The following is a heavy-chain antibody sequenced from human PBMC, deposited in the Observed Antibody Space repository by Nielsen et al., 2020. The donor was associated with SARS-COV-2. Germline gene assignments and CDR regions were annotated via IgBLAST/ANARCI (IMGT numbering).Heavy chain of an antibody. J-gene: IGHJ4*02. V-gene: IGHV2-70*12. CDR3: AHRQMGIRGLDY. D-gene: IGHD1-26*01. CDR1: GFSLSTSGMC. Sequence: SGPTLVKPTQTLTLACTFSGFSLSTSGMCVSWIRQPPGKALEWLARIDWDDDKYYSTSLKTRLTISKDTSKNQVVLTMTNMDPVDTATYYCAHRQMGIRGLDYWGQGTLVTVSS. CDR2: IDWDDDK.